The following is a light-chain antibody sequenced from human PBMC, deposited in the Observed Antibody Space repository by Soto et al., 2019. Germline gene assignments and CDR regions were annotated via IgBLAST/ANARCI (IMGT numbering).Light chain of an antibody. CDR3: SSYAASNNFEVI. CDR1: SSDVGGFNY. J-gene: IGLJ2*01. CDR2: EVS. V-gene: IGLV2-14*01. Sequence: QSVLTQPASVSGSPGQSITISCTGTSSDVGGFNYVSWYQHHPGKAPKLMIYEVSNRPSGVSNRFSGSKSGNTASLTISGLQAEDEADYYCSSYAASNNFEVIFGGGTKLTVL.